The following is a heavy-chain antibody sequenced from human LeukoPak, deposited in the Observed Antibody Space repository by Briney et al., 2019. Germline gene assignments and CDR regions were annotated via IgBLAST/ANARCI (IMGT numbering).Heavy chain of an antibody. Sequence: GGSLRLSCAASGFTFSSYSMNWVRQAPGKGLEWVSSISCSSSYIYYADSVKGRFTISRDNAKNSLYLQMNSLRAEDTAVYYCAREIWSGYYFRPGYYYGMDVWGQGTTVTVSS. CDR1: GFTFSSYS. J-gene: IGHJ6*02. D-gene: IGHD3-3*01. V-gene: IGHV3-21*01. CDR2: ISCSSSYI. CDR3: AREIWSGYYFRPGYYYGMDV.